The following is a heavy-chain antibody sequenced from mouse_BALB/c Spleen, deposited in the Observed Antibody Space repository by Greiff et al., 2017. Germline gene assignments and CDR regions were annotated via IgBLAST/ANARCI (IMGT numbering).Heavy chain of an antibody. Sequence: EESGPGLVKPSQSLSLTCSVTGYSITSGYYWNWIRQFPGNKLEWMGYISYDGSNNYNPSLKNRISITRDTSKNQFFLKLNSVTTEDTATYYCARDRGTTVAPDYWGQGTTLTVSS. CDR3: ARDRGTTVAPDY. J-gene: IGHJ2*01. V-gene: IGHV3-6*02. D-gene: IGHD1-1*01. CDR2: ISYDGSN. CDR1: GYSITSGYY.